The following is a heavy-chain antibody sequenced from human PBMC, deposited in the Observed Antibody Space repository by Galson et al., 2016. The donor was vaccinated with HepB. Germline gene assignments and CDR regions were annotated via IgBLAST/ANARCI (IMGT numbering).Heavy chain of an antibody. Sequence: SVKVSCKASGYTFSSYGISWVRQAPGQGLEWMGWISVYNGNINYAQKVQGRVTMTADTSTSTAYMELRSLRSDDTAVYFCARALLVTHRNDYYYYGMDVWGQGSTVTVSS. CDR3: ARALLVTHRNDYYYYGMDV. CDR2: ISVYNGNI. CDR1: GYTFSSYG. D-gene: IGHD5-18*01. V-gene: IGHV1-18*01. J-gene: IGHJ6*02.